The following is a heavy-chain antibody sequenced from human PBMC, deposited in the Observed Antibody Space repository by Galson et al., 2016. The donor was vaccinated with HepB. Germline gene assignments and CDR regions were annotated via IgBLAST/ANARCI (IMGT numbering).Heavy chain of an antibody. Sequence: SLRLSCAASGLTFSSDWMTWVRQVPGKGLEWLAQIKEDGGVKYYVDSLQGSFTISSDNAKNSLFLQMNSLRAEDTAIYYCARDSTVPGRSIDYWGQGTLITVSS. CDR1: GLTFSSDW. CDR3: ARDSTVPGRSIDY. J-gene: IGHJ4*02. D-gene: IGHD2-2*01. V-gene: IGHV3-7*01. CDR2: IKEDGGVK.